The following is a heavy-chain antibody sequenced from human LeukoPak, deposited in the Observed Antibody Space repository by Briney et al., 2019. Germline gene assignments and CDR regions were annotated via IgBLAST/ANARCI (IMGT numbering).Heavy chain of an antibody. CDR2: IYSSGDA. CDR1: GFTFSTYA. Sequence: GGSLRLSCAASGFTFSTYAMSWVRQTPGKGLQWVALIYSSGDAYTPDSVKGRFTISRDDSENTLYLQMDSLRAEDTAVYYCATGYYFGSRSYGYLDYWGQGTLVTVSS. CDR3: ATGYYFGSRSYGYLDY. D-gene: IGHD3-10*01. V-gene: IGHV3-53*01. J-gene: IGHJ4*02.